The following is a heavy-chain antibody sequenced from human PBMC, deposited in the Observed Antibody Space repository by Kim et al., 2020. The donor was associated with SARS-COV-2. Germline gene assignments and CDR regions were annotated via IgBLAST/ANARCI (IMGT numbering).Heavy chain of an antibody. J-gene: IGHJ4*02. CDR2: TGNP. CDR3: ARFGENDY. D-gene: IGHD3-10*01. V-gene: IGHV7-4-1*02. Sequence: TGNPTYALGFTGRFVFSLDTSVSTAYLQISSLKAEDTAVYYCARFGENDYWGQGTLVTVSS.